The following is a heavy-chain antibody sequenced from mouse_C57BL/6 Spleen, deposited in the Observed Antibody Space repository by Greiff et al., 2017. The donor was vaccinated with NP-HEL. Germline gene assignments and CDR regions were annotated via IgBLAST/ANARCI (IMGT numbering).Heavy chain of an antibody. CDR1: GYTFTSYW. CDR3: AKQLALDY. D-gene: IGHD4-1*02. V-gene: IGHV1-59*01. J-gene: IGHJ2*01. CDR2: IDPSDSYT. Sequence: VQLQQSGAELVRPGTSVKLSCKASGYTFTSYWMHWVKQRPGQGLEWIGVIDPSDSYTNYNQKFKGKATLTVDTSSSTAYMQLSSLTSEDSAVYYCAKQLALDYWGQGTTLTVSS.